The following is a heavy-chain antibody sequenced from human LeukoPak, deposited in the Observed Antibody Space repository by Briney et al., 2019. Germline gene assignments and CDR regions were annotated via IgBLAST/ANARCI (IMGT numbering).Heavy chain of an antibody. D-gene: IGHD1-26*01. CDR2: ISRSGAVT. CDR3: VRDLSGSYSFDS. V-gene: IGHV3-64D*09. CDR1: GFIFINFV. Sequence: GGSLRLSCSAFGFIFINFVVHWVRQAPGKGLEYVSFISRSGAVTSYADSVRGRFTVSRDNSRYTVSLQMSSLRDEDTAVYYCVRDLSGSYSFDSWGQGTLVTVSS. J-gene: IGHJ4*02.